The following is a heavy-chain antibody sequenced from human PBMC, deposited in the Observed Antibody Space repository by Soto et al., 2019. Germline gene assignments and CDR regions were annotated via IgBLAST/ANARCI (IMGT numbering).Heavy chain of an antibody. CDR2: IWYDGSNK. D-gene: IGHD1-20*01. V-gene: IGHV3-33*01. CDR1: GLTFSSHG. CDR3: ARYQTLYNWNQHDAFDI. Sequence: QVQLVESGGGVAQPGRSLRRPFPASGLTFSSHGIHWSRQAPGKGLEWVAVIWYDGSNKYYADSVKGRFTISRDTYKNTLHLQMNSLRAEDTAVYYCARYQTLYNWNQHDAFDIWGQGTMVTVSS. J-gene: IGHJ3*02.